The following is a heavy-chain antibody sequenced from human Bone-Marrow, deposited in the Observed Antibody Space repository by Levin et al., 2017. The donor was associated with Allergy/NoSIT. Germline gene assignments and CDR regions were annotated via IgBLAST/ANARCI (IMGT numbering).Heavy chain of an antibody. D-gene: IGHD5-18*01. CDR3: ARGGPSSYSFYAHFDH. CDR1: GYTFAGYY. CDR2: INPNSDAR. J-gene: IGHJ4*02. V-gene: IGHV1-2*02. Sequence: GESLKISCKASGYTFAGYYIQWVRHAPGQGLEWMGWINPNSDARDSAQKFQGRVTMTRDRSSSTAYMEVRNLRSDDTAIYYCARGGPSSYSFYAHFDHWGQGTLVTVSS.